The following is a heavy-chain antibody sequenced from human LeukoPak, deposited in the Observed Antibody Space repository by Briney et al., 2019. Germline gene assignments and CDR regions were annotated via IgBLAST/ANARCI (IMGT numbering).Heavy chain of an antibody. CDR3: AKDRRDGYNYPSN. D-gene: IGHD5-24*01. CDR1: GFTFSTYA. J-gene: IGHJ4*02. CDR2: IWYDGSNK. Sequence: PGGSLRLSCATSGFTFSTYALSWVRQAPGKGLEWLAVIWYDGSNKYYADSVKGRFTISRDNSKNTLYLQMNSLRAEDTAVYYCAKDRRDGYNYPSNWGQGTLVTVSS. V-gene: IGHV3-33*06.